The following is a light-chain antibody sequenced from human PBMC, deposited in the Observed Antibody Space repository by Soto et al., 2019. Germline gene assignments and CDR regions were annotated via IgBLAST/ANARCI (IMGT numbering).Light chain of an antibody. CDR2: GNS. CDR3: QSYDSSLGYV. J-gene: IGLJ1*01. V-gene: IGLV1-40*01. CDR1: SSNIGAGYD. Sequence: QSVLTQPPSVYGAPGQRVTISCTGSSSNIGAGYDVHWYQQLPGTAPKLLIYGNSNRPSGVPDRFSGSKSGTSASLAITGLQAEDEADYYCQSYDSSLGYVFGTGTKVTVL.